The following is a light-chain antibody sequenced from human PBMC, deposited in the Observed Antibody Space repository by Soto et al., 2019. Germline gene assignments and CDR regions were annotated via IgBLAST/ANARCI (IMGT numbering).Light chain of an antibody. CDR1: QSVSSSY. V-gene: IGKV3-20*01. Sequence: EIVLTQSPGTLSLSPGERATLSCMASQSVSSSYLAWYQQKPGQAPRLLIYGASSRATGIPDRFSGSGSGTDFTLTISRLEPEDFAVYYCQQHGGSPITFGQGTRLEIK. J-gene: IGKJ5*01. CDR2: GAS. CDR3: QQHGGSPIT.